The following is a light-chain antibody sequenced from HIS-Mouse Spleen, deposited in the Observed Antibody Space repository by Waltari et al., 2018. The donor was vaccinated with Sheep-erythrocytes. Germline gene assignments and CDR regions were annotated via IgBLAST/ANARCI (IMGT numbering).Light chain of an antibody. CDR3: CSYAGSYNHV. CDR2: EVS. CDR1: SSDVGGYNY. Sequence: QSALTQPRSVSGSPGQSVTISCTGTSSDVGGYNYVSWYQQHPGKAPKLMIYEVSKRPSGVPDRFSGSKAGNTASLTISGLQDEDEADYYCCSYAGSYNHVFATGTKVTVL. V-gene: IGLV2-11*01. J-gene: IGLJ1*01.